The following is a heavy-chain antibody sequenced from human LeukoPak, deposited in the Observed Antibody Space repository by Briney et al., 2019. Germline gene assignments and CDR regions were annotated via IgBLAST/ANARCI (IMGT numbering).Heavy chain of an antibody. CDR2: ISSSSSYI. Sequence: GGSLRLSCAASGFTFSSYSMNWVRQAPGKGLEWVSSISSSSSYIYYADSVRGRLTISRDNAKNSLYLQMNSLRAEDTAVYYCARDALGDILTGYYFDYWGQGTLVTVSS. D-gene: IGHD3-9*01. CDR3: ARDALGDILTGYYFDY. J-gene: IGHJ4*02. V-gene: IGHV3-21*01. CDR1: GFTFSSYS.